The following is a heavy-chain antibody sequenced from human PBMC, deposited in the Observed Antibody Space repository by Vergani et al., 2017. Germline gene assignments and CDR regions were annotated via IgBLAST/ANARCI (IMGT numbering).Heavy chain of an antibody. Sequence: QVQLQQWGAGLLKPSETLSLTCAVYGGSLSGYYWSWIRQPPGKGLEWIGEINHSGSTNYNPSLKSRVTISVDTSKNQFSLKLSSVTAADTALYYCARGRLDCAGSSTSYYYMDVWGKGTTVTVSS. V-gene: IGHV4-34*01. CDR3: ARGRLDCAGSSTSYYYMDV. D-gene: IGHD2-2*01. CDR1: GGSLSGYY. J-gene: IGHJ6*03. CDR2: INHSGST.